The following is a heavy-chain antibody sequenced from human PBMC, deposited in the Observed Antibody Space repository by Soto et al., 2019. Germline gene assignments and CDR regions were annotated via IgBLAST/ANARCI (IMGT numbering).Heavy chain of an antibody. V-gene: IGHV3-74*01. CDR2: INSDGSGT. Sequence: VGPLRLSWAASGANFSSDCSHWVRQAPGKGLVWVSHINSDGSGTKYADSVKGRFTISRDNAKNTVYLQMNSLRADDTAVYYCARAAQFNHGGNSGFDYWGQGTLVPVSS. CDR1: GANFSSDC. D-gene: IGHD2-21*02. J-gene: IGHJ4*02. CDR3: ARAAQFNHGGNSGFDY.